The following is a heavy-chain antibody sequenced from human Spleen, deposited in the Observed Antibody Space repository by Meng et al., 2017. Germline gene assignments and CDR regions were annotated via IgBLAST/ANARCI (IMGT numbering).Heavy chain of an antibody. CDR1: GYTFTNFG. D-gene: IGHD2-2*01. CDR2: ISTYNGNT. J-gene: IGHJ5*02. CDR3: ARGSVGGDFDP. V-gene: IGHV1-18*01. Sequence: QGQVVQSGAEVKKPGASVKVSCKASGYTFTNFGINWIRQAPGQGLEWMAWISTYNGNTNYAQKFQDRVTMTTDRSTTTAYMELRSLRSDDTAVYYCARGSVGGDFDPWGQGTLVTVSS.